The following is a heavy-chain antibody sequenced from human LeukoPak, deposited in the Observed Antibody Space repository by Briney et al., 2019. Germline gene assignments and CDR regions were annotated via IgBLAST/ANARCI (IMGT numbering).Heavy chain of an antibody. D-gene: IGHD3-10*01. Sequence: GCLRLSRAASVFSFSAYSMNWVRQGPGKGLWWGSSISSSITDIQYADSVKGRFTISRDNAKNSLHLQMNSLRAEDTAVYYCARDELGVSGSGVYYYYGMDVWGQGTTVTVSS. V-gene: IGHV3-21*01. CDR3: ARDELGVSGSGVYYYYGMDV. J-gene: IGHJ6*02. CDR1: VFSFSAYS. CDR2: ISSSITDI.